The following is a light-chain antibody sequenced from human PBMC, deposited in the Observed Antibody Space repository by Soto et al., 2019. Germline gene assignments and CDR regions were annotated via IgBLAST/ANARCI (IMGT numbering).Light chain of an antibody. V-gene: IGLV2-14*01. CDR2: EVS. Sequence: QSVLTQPASVSGSPGQSITMSCTGTSSDVGGYNYVSWYQLHPGKAPKLMIHEVSERPSGVSNRFSGSKSGNTASLTISGLQAEDEADYYCASYASSVTYVFGSGTKVTVL. CDR3: ASYASSVTYV. CDR1: SSDVGGYNY. J-gene: IGLJ1*01.